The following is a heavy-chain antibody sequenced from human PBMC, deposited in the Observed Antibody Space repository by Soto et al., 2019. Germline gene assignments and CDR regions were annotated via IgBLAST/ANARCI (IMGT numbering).Heavy chain of an antibody. CDR1: GFIFISYG. V-gene: IGHV3-30*18. J-gene: IGHJ4*02. CDR2: ISYDGTNK. Sequence: GSLRLSCAASGFIFISYGMHWVRQSPDKGLEWVALISYDGTNKYYADSMKGRFSISRDNSKNMVFLQMNSLRAEDKAVDYCANTGSGWYFEDWGQGSLVTVSS. D-gene: IGHD6-19*01. CDR3: ANTGSGWYFED.